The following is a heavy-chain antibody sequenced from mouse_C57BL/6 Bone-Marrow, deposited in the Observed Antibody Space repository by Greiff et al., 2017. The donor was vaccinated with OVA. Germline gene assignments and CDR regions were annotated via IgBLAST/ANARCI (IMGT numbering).Heavy chain of an antibody. J-gene: IGHJ3*01. D-gene: IGHD1-1*01. Sequence: EVKLQQSGPELVKPGASVKISCKASGYTFTDYYMNWVKQSHGKSLEWIGDINPNNGGTSYNQKFKGKATLTVDKSSSTAYMELRSLTSEDSAVYYCASLYGSSFAYWGQGTLVTVSA. CDR2: INPNNGGT. V-gene: IGHV1-26*01. CDR1: GYTFTDYY. CDR3: ASLYGSSFAY.